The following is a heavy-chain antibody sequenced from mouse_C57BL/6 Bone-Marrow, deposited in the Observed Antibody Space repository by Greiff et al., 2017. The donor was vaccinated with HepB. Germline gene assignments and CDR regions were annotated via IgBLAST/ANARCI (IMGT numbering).Heavy chain of an antibody. J-gene: IGHJ2*01. Sequence: EVKVVESGEGLVKPGGSLKLSCAASGFTFSSYAMSWVRQTPEKRLEWVAYISSGGDYIYYADTVKGRFTISRDNARNTLYLQMSSLKSEDTAMYYCTREAVWYYFDYWGQGTTLTVSS. CDR1: GFTFSSYA. CDR3: TREAVWYYFDY. CDR2: ISSGGDYI. V-gene: IGHV5-9-1*02.